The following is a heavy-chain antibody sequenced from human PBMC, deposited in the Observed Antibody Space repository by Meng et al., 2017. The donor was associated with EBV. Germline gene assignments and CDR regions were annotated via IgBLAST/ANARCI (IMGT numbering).Heavy chain of an antibody. D-gene: IGHD6-13*01. CDR3: AHRRDEYSSSWYGWFDP. CDR2: IYWDDDK. V-gene: IGHV2-5*02. CDR1: GFSLSTSGVG. J-gene: IGHJ5*02. Sequence: QITCKEAGPTLWKPTQTLTLTCTFSGFSLSTSGVGVGWIRQPPGKALEWLALIYWDDDKRYSPSLKSRLTITKDTSKNQVVLTMTNMDPVDTATYYCAHRRDEYSSSWYGWFDPWGQGTLVTVSS.